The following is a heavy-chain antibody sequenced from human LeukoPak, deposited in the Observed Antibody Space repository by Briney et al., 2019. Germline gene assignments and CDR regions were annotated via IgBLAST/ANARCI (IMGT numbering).Heavy chain of an antibody. CDR2: IGIAGDA. Sequence: GRSLRLSCAASGFTFSSYDMRWVRHAPGRGLEWASAIGIAGDAYYPDSVKGRFTISRKNAKNSMYLQMNGLKDGDTAVYYCIRGGIQVSGIDAFDIWGQGTMVTVSS. J-gene: IGHJ3*02. CDR1: GFTFSSYD. CDR3: IRGGIQVSGIDAFDI. V-gene: IGHV3-13*01. D-gene: IGHD5/OR15-5a*01.